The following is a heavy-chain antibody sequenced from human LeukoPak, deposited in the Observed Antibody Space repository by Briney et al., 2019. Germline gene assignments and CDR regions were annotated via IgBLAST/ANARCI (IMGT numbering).Heavy chain of an antibody. D-gene: IGHD1-26*01. CDR1: GGSISSGGYY. V-gene: IGHV4-31*03. CDR3: ARVKGGGIVVSFDY. CDR2: IYYSGST. J-gene: IGHJ4*02. Sequence: PSETLSLTCTVSGGSISSGGYYWSWLRQHPGKGLEWIGYIYYSGSTYYNPSLKSRVTISVDTSKNQFSLKLRSVTAADTAVYYCARVKGGGIVVSFDYWGQGTLVTVSS.